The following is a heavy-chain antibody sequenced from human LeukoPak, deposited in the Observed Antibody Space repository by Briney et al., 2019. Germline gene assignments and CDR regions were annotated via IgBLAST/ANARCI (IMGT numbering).Heavy chain of an antibody. CDR3: ATYGIGEFPPVNPYDY. CDR2: MNPNNGNI. D-gene: IGHD3-10*01. V-gene: IGHV1-8*01. CDR1: GYTFTSYD. J-gene: IGHJ4*02. Sequence: GTSVTLSCKASGYTFTSYDINWGRQAPGQGLEWMGWMNPNNGNIGYSQKFQGRVTITRNISISTAYMELSSLTSADTAVYYCATYGIGEFPPVNPYDYWGQGTLVTVSS.